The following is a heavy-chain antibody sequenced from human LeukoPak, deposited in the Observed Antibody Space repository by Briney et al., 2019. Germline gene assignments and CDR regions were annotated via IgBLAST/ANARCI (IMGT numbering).Heavy chain of an antibody. J-gene: IGHJ4*02. D-gene: IGHD2-21*02. CDR2: ISYSGST. Sequence: SETLSLTCTVSGGSIDSYYWSWIRQPPGKGLEWIGYISYSGSTNYNPSLKSRVTISVDTSKNQFSLKLSSVTAADTAVYYCARDGGYCGGDCYFYWGQGTLVTVSS. CDR1: GGSIDSYY. CDR3: ARDGGYCGGDCYFY. V-gene: IGHV4-59*01.